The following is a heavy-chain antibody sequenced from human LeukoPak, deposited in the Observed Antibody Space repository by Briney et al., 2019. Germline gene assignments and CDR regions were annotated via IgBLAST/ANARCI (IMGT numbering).Heavy chain of an antibody. D-gene: IGHD2-15*01. CDR2: ISAYNGNT. J-gene: IGHJ2*01. CDR1: GYTFTSYG. CDR3: ARDARATYCSGGSCYDFWYFDL. Sequence: ASVKVSCKASGYTFTSYGISWVRQAPGQGLEWMGWISAYNGNTNYAQKLQGRVTMTTDTSTSPAYMELRSPRSDDTAVYYCARDARATYCSGGSCYDFWYFDLWGRGTLVTVSS. V-gene: IGHV1-18*01.